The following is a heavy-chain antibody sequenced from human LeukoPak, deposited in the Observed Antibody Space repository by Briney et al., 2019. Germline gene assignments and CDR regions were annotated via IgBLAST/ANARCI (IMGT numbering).Heavy chain of an antibody. D-gene: IGHD2-2*01. CDR2: IYYSGST. Sequence: KPSETLSLTCTVSGGSISSYYWSWIRQPPGKGLEWIGYIYYSGSTNYNPSLKSRVTISVDTSKNQFSLKLSSVTAADTAVYYCARDSNDGWFDPWGQGTLVTVSS. CDR1: GGSISSYY. CDR3: ARDSNDGWFDP. J-gene: IGHJ5*02. V-gene: IGHV4-59*01.